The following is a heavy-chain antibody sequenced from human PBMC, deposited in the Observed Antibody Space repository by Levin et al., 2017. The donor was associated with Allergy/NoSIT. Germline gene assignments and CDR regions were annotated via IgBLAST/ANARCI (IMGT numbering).Heavy chain of an antibody. J-gene: IGHJ2*01. Sequence: SETLSLTCTVSGGSISSYYWSWIRQPPGKGLEWIGYIYYSGSTNYNPSLKSRVTISVDTSKNQFSLKLSSVTAADTAVYYCARGRVDGAARLWYFDLWGRGTLVTVSS. V-gene: IGHV4-59*01. CDR1: GGSISSYY. CDR3: ARGRVDGAARLWYFDL. CDR2: IYYSGST. D-gene: IGHD4-17*01.